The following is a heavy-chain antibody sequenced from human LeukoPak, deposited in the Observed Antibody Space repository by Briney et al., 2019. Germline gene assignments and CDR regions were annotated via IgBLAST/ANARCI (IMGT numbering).Heavy chain of an antibody. D-gene: IGHD3-3*01. CDR1: GFTFSNYG. CDR3: AKSPYYDFWPFDY. J-gene: IGHJ4*01. Sequence: PGRSLRLSCAASGFTFSNYGMHWVRQAPGKGLEWVATIRYDDGNTKNYADSVKGRFTISRDNSQNTLYLQMNDLRAEDTAVYYCAKSPYYDFWPFDYWGQEPWSPSPQ. V-gene: IGHV3-33*06. CDR2: IRYDDGNTK.